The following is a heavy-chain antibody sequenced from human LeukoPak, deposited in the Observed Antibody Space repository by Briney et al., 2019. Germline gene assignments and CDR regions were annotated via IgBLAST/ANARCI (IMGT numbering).Heavy chain of an antibody. V-gene: IGHV3-21*01. Sequence: GGYLRLSCAASGFTFSSYSMNWVRQAPGKGLEWVSSISSSSSYIYYADSVKGRFTISRDNAKNSLYLQMNSLRAEDTAVYYCARGAKWFGELLYYYYYMDVWGKGTTVTVSS. CDR1: GFTFSSYS. J-gene: IGHJ6*03. CDR3: ARGAKWFGELLYYYYYMDV. D-gene: IGHD3-10*01. CDR2: ISSSSSYI.